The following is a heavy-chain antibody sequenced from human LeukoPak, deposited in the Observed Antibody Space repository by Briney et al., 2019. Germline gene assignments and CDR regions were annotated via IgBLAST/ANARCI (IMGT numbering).Heavy chain of an antibody. J-gene: IGHJ4*02. CDR1: GDSVSSTSYY. Sequence: SETLSLTCSVSGDSVSSTSYYWGWIRQPPGKGLEWIASNLYSVKSYYNPSFNSRVTISVDTSNNRLSLRLTSVNAADTAVYYCARLRDTRWLLEYWGQGTLVTVSS. CDR2: NLYSVKS. CDR3: ARLRDTRWLLEY. D-gene: IGHD4-23*01. V-gene: IGHV4-39*01.